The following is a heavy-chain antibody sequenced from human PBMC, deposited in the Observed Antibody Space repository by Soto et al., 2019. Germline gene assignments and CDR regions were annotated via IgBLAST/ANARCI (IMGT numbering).Heavy chain of an antibody. CDR3: ATQRITIFGVVRDNWFDP. Sequence: QVQLVQSGAEVKKPGSSVKVSCKASGGTFSSYAISWVRQAPGQGLEWVGGIIPIFGTANYAQKFQGRVTITADESTSTAYMELSSLRSEDTAVYYCATQRITIFGVVRDNWFDPWGQGTLVTVSS. D-gene: IGHD3-3*01. J-gene: IGHJ5*02. CDR2: IIPIFGTA. CDR1: GGTFSSYA. V-gene: IGHV1-69*12.